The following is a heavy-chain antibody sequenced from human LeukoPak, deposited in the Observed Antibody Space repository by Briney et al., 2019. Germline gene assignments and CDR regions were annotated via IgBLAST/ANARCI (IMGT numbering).Heavy chain of an antibody. V-gene: IGHV4-39*01. J-gene: IGHJ4*02. D-gene: IGHD2-21*02. CDR1: GGSFASGGYY. CDR2: IHYSGST. Sequence: SETLSLTCTVSGGSFASGGYYWSWVRQPPGKGLEWIATIHYSGSTYYNAHLKSRLTIYVDTSKNQFSLKLSSVTAADTAVYYCARYVAVTTKYYFDYWGQGTLVTVSS. CDR3: ARYVAVTTKYYFDY.